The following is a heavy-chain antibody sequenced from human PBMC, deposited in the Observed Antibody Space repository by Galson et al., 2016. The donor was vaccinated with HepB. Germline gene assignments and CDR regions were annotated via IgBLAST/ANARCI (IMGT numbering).Heavy chain of an antibody. Sequence: SLRLSCAASGFAFSNCGVHWVRQAPGKGLEWVAPVSYDGGDKYYGDSVKGRFTVSRDDSRNMLYLHMNSLRPEDTAVYYCPKERFGCFGGSCYSGFDSWGQGTLVTVSS. CDR1: GFAFSNCG. CDR2: VSYDGGDK. J-gene: IGHJ4*02. V-gene: IGHV3-30*18. D-gene: IGHD2-15*01. CDR3: PKERFGCFGGSCYSGFDS.